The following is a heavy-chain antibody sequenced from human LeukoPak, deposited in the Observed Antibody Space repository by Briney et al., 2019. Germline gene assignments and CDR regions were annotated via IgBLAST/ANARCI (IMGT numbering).Heavy chain of an antibody. J-gene: IGHJ4*02. CDR2: IRHKVHSYTT. Sequence: GGSLRLSCAASGFIFSNHYMDWVRQTPGEELEWVGRIRHKVHSYTTEYAASVRGRFIISRDDSQNSLYLQMNSLKTDDTAVYYCARHAADYDVLTGSHSGDYFDYWGQGTLVTVSS. CDR1: GFIFSNHY. D-gene: IGHD3-9*01. CDR3: ARHAADYDVLTGSHSGDYFDY. V-gene: IGHV3-72*01.